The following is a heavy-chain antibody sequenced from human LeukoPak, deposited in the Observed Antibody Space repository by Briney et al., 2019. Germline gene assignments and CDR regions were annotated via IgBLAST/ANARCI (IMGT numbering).Heavy chain of an antibody. J-gene: IGHJ4*02. CDR1: GYTFTTYD. CDR2: TNPHSGQT. V-gene: IGHV1-8*01. D-gene: IGHD6-19*01. Sequence: GASVKVCCKASGYTFTTYDINWVRQVPGQGLEWMGWTNPHSGQTGYVLKFQGRVTMTRDTSISTAYMELSSLTSEDTAVYYCVRVTSGRMDFDYWGQGTLVTVSS. CDR3: VRVTSGRMDFDY.